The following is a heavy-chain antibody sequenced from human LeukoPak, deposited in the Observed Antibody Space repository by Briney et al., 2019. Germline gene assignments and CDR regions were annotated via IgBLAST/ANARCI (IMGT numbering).Heavy chain of an antibody. CDR3: AREEDYGAFFDY. Sequence: SETLSLTCTVSGGSISSSSYYWGWIRQPPGKGLEWIGSIYYSGSTYYNPSLKSRVTISVDTSKNQFSLKLSSVTAADTAVYYCAREEDYGAFFDYWGQGTLVTVSS. CDR2: IYYSGST. D-gene: IGHD4-17*01. CDR1: GGSISSSSYY. V-gene: IGHV4-39*07. J-gene: IGHJ4*02.